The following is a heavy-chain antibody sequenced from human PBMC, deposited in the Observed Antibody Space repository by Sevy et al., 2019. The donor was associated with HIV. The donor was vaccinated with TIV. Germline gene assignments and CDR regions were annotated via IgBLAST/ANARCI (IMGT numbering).Heavy chain of an antibody. D-gene: IGHD1-26*01. CDR1: GFTFDDYT. CDR2: ISSKAYGGTT. CDR3: TRVEGAADWGMDV. V-gene: IGHV3-49*04. Sequence: GGSLRLSCRASGFTFDDYTMSWVRQAPGKGLEWVAFISSKAYGGTTEYAASVKGRFTISRDESKSIAYLQMNSLKTEDTAVYYCTRVEGAADWGMDVWGQGTTVTVSS. J-gene: IGHJ6*02.